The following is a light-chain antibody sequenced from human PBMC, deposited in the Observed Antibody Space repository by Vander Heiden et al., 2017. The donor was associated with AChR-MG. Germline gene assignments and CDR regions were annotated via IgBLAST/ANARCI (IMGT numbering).Light chain of an antibody. CDR2: GKN. CDR3: NSRDSSGNHFV. V-gene: IGLV3-19*01. J-gene: IGLJ1*01. Sequence: SSELTQDSAVSVALGQTVRITCQGDSLRIYYASWYQQKPGQAPVLVMYGKNNRPSGIPDRFSGSSSDNTASLTITGAQAEDEADYYCNSRDSSGNHFVFGTGTKVTVL. CDR1: SLRIYY.